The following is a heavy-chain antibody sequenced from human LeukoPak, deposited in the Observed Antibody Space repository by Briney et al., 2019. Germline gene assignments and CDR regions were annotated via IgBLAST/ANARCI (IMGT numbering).Heavy chain of an antibody. Sequence: ASVKVSCKASGYTFTNYYMHWVRQAPGQGLEWMGWINPNSGGTNYTQKFQGRVTMTRDTSISTAYMELSRLRSDDTAVYYCARIGGSGSYQNLFFDYWGQGTLVTVSS. CDR3: ARIGGSGSYQNLFFDY. D-gene: IGHD3-10*01. CDR1: GYTFTNYY. CDR2: INPNSGGT. J-gene: IGHJ4*02. V-gene: IGHV1-2*02.